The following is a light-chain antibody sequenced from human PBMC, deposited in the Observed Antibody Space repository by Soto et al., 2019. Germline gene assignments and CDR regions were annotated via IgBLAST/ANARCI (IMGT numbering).Light chain of an antibody. J-gene: IGKJ1*01. CDR2: GAS. Sequence: EIVMTQSPATLSVSPGERATLSCRASQSVSSNLAWYQQKPGQAPRPLIYGASTRATGIPARFSGSGSGTEFTLTISSLHSEDFAVYYCQQSNNWPPIAFGQGTKVEIK. CDR1: QSVSSN. CDR3: QQSNNWPPIA. V-gene: IGKV3-15*01.